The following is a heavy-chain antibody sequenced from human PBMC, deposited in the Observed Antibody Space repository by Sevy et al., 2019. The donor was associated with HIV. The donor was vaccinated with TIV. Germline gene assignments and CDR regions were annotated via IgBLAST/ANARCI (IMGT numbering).Heavy chain of an antibody. CDR2: IKTKSDGGTT. D-gene: IGHD2-15*01. Sequence: GGSLRLSCVASGIAFRNAWMNWVRQAPGKGLEWVGRIKTKSDGGTTDYAGPVKGRFTISRDDAKNTLYLQMNSLKTXXXXVYYCTTEGLYCSDGSCYSEGFDFWGQGTLVTVSS. CDR3: TTEGLYCSDGSCYSEGFDF. J-gene: IGHJ4*02. CDR1: GIAFRNAW. V-gene: IGHV3-15*01.